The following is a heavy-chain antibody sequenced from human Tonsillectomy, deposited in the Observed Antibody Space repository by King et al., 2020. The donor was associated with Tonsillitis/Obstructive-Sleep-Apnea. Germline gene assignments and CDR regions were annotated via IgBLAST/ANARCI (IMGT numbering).Heavy chain of an antibody. CDR2: ISYDGSNK. V-gene: IGHV3-30*04. CDR1: GFTFSSYA. D-gene: IGHD2-15*01. CDR3: ARPPTYCSGGSCYSWYYDYMDV. Sequence: QVQLVESGGGVVQPGRSLRLSCAASGFTFSSYAMHWVRQAPGKGLEWVAVISYDGSNKYYADSVKGRFTISRDNSKNTLYLQMNSLRAEDTAVYYCARPPTYCSGGSCYSWYYDYMDVWGKGTTVTVSS. J-gene: IGHJ6*03.